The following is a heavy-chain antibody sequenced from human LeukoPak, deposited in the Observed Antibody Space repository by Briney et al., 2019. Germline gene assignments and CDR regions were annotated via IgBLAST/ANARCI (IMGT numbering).Heavy chain of an antibody. CDR2: IYHSGST. CDR3: ARARRPDYDFWSGEEYYYYYYMDV. J-gene: IGHJ6*03. V-gene: IGHV4-4*02. D-gene: IGHD3-3*01. Sequence: SGTLSLTCAVSGGSISSSNWWSWVRQPPGKGLEWIGEIYHSGSTNYNPSLKSRVTISVDKSKNQFSLKLSSVTAADTAVYYCARARRPDYDFWSGEEYYYYYYMDVWGKGTTVTVSS. CDR1: GGSISSSNW.